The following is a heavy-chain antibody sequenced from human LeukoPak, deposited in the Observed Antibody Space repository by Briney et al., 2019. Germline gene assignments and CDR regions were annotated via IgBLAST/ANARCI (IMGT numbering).Heavy chain of an antibody. V-gene: IGHV4-59*08. CDR2: IYYSGST. D-gene: IGHD3-10*01. J-gene: IGHJ4*02. CDR1: GGSISSYY. Sequence: SGTLSLTCTVSGGSISSYYWSWIRQPPGKGLEWIGYIYYSGSTNYNPSLKSRVTISVDTSKNQFSLKLSSVTAADTAVYYCARGWTAKGMYYFDYWGQGTLVTVSS. CDR3: ARGWTAKGMYYFDY.